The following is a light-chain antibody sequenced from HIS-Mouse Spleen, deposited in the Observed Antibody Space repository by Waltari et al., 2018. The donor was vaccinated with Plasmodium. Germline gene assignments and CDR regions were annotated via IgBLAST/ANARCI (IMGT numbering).Light chain of an antibody. CDR3: SSYAGSNNLV. CDR2: EVS. J-gene: IGLJ2*01. V-gene: IGLV2-8*01. CDR1: SSDVGGYTY. Sequence: QSALTQPPSASGSPGQSVPIPCPATSSDVGGYTYVSWYQQPPGKAPKLMIYEVSKRPSGVPDRFSGSKSGNTASLTVSGLQAEDEADYYCSSYAGSNNLVFGGGTKLTVL.